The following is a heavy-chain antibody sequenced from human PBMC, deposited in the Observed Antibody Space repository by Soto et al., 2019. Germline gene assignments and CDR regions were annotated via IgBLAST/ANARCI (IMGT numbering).Heavy chain of an antibody. V-gene: IGHV3-11*05. CDR1: GFTFGDYY. CDR3: ARGRGAAADYFDF. J-gene: IGHJ4*02. CDR2: ISSSTSHT. D-gene: IGHD6-13*01. Sequence: QVQLVESGGGLVKPGGSLRLSCAVSGFTFGDYYRPWIRRAPGKGLEGVSYISSSTSHTNYADSVKGRFTISRDNAKNSLFLQMNSLRAEDTAVYYCARGRGAAADYFDFWGQGTLVTVSS.